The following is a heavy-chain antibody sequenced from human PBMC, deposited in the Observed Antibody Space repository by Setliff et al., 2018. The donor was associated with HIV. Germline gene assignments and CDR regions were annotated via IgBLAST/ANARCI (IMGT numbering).Heavy chain of an antibody. Sequence: SCAASGFTLSSYWMSWVRQAPGKGLEWVANIKQDGSEKYYVDSVKGRFTISRDNAKNSLYLQMNSLRAEDTAVYYCARDYCSGGSCVDAFDILCQGTMVTVSS. CDR1: GFTLSSYW. D-gene: IGHD2-15*01. J-gene: IGHJ3*02. CDR3: ARDYCSGGSCVDAFDI. V-gene: IGHV3-7*01. CDR2: IKQDGSEK.